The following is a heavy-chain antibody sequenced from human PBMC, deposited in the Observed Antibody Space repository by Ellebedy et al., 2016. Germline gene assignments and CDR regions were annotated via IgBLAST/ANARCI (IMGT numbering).Heavy chain of an antibody. J-gene: IGHJ3*02. Sequence: GESLKISXSGSGFTFSDYYMSWIRQAPGEGLEFLSYISGRDKQTDYAESVRGRFTISRDNAKNSLYLQMNSLRAEDTAVYYCARALGTTVVTPTIWGQGTMVTVSS. D-gene: IGHD4-23*01. CDR1: GFTFSDYY. CDR2: ISGRDKQT. CDR3: ARALGTTVVTPTI. V-gene: IGHV3-11*06.